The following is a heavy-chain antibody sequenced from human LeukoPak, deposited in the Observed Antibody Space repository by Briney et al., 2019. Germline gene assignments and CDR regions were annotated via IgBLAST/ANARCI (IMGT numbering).Heavy chain of an antibody. D-gene: IGHD3-22*01. V-gene: IGHV4-30-4*08. CDR3: ARGGDYYDSSGYYIGAFDI. CDR1: GGSISSYY. Sequence: SETLSLTCTVSGGSISSYYWSWIRQPPGKGLEWIGYIYYSGSTYYNPSLKSRVTISVDTSKNQFSLKLSSVTAADTAVYYCARGGDYYDSSGYYIGAFDIWGQGTMVTVSS. J-gene: IGHJ3*02. CDR2: IYYSGST.